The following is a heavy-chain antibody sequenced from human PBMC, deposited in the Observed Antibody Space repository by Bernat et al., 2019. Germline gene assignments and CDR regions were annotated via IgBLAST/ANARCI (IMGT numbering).Heavy chain of an antibody. V-gene: IGHV3-33*01. D-gene: IGHD6-13*01. CDR1: GFTFSSYG. Sequence: QVQLVESGGGVVQPGRSLRLSCAASGFTFSSYGMHWVRQAPGKGLGGVAVILCDGSNKYYADSVKGRFTISRDNSKNTLYLQMNSLRAEDTAVYYCARDPRSSSLLWWYFDLWGRGTLVTVSS. CDR3: ARDPRSSSLLWWYFDL. J-gene: IGHJ2*01. CDR2: ILCDGSNK.